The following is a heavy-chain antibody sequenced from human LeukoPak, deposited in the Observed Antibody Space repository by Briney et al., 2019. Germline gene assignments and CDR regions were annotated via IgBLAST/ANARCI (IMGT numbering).Heavy chain of an antibody. V-gene: IGHV3-7*05. D-gene: IGHD3-3*01. Sequence: GGSLRLSCAASGFTFSSFWVTWVRQAPGKGLEWVANIKEDGSEKYYVDSVKGRFTISRENAKNSLYLQMNSLRAEDTAVYYCARGGYYSVYWGQGTLVTVSS. J-gene: IGHJ4*02. CDR2: IKEDGSEK. CDR3: ARGGYYSVY. CDR1: GFTFSSFW.